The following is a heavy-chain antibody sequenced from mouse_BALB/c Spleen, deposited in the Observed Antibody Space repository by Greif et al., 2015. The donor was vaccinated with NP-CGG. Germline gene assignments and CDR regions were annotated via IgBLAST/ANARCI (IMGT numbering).Heavy chain of an antibody. CDR1: GFTFSSYG. D-gene: IGHD2-3*01. CDR2: ISSGGSYT. V-gene: IGHV5-6*02. J-gene: IGHJ4*01. CDR3: ARVYDYDAMDY. Sequence: DVMLVESGGDLVKPGGSLKLSCAASGFTFSSYGMSWVRQTPDKRLEWVATISSGGSYTYYPDSVKGRFTISRDNAKNTLYLQMSSLKSEDTAMYYCARVYDYDAMDYWGQGTSVTVSS.